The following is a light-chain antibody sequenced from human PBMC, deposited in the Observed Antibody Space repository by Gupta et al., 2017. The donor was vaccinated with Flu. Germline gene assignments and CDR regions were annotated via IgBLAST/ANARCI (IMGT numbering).Light chain of an antibody. V-gene: IGLV3-21*02. J-gene: IGLJ2*01. CDR1: DIGTKS. CDR2: DDS. Sequence: SYVLTQPPSVSVAPGQTARSTCGGGNDIGTKSVHWYQQKPGQAPVLVVYDDSERPSGIPERFSGSISGNTATLTITRVEAGDEADYYCQVWDSNSDHEVFGGGTKLTVL. CDR3: QVWDSNSDHEV.